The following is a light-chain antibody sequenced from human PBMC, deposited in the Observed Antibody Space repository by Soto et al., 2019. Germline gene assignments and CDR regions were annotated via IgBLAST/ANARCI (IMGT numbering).Light chain of an antibody. Sequence: DIQMTQSPSSVSVSVGDTVTITCRANQGIDDWLAWYQQKPGKAPKLLMYGSSTLQSGVPSRFSGSRSGTDLILTISSLQPEDFATYYCQQAKDFPLTFGGGTKVEIK. V-gene: IGKV1-12*01. CDR1: QGIDDW. CDR3: QQAKDFPLT. J-gene: IGKJ4*01. CDR2: GSS.